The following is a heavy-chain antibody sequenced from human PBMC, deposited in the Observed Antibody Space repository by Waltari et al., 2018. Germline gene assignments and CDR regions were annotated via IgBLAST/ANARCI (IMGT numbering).Heavy chain of an antibody. CDR1: GYSISSGYY. CDR3: ARVWGEVVVAATGAFDI. Sequence: QVQLQESGPGLVKPSETLSLTCAVSGYSISSGYYCGWIRQPPGKGLEWIGSIYHSGSTYYNPSLKSRVTISVDTSKNQFSLKLSSVTAADTAVYYCARVWGEVVVAATGAFDIWGQGTMVTVSS. D-gene: IGHD2-15*01. CDR2: IYHSGST. V-gene: IGHV4-38-2*01. J-gene: IGHJ3*02.